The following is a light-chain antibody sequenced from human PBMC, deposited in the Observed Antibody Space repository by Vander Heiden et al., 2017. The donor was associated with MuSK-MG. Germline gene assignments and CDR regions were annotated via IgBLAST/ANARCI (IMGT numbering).Light chain of an antibody. CDR2: QDS. CDR1: KLGDKY. J-gene: IGLJ2*01. CDR3: QAWDSSTAV. V-gene: IGLV3-1*01. Sequence: SYELTQPPSVSVSPGQTASITCSGDKLGDKYACWYQQKPGQSPVLVIYQDSKRPTGIAERVSGSNSGNTATLTIGGTQAMDEADYYCQAWDSSTAVFGGGTKLTVL.